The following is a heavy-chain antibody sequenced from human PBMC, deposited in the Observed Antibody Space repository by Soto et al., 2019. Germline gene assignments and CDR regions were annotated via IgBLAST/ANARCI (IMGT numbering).Heavy chain of an antibody. J-gene: IGHJ6*02. D-gene: IGHD3-3*01. CDR1: GFTFSSYA. Sequence: QVQLVESGGGVVQPGRSLRLSCAASGFTFSSYAMHWVRQAPGKGLEWVAVISYDGSNKYYADSVKGRFTISRDNSKNTLYLQMNSLRAEDTAVYYCAREGRVVKYDFWSGYSPDKYYYYYGMDVWGQGTTVTVSS. CDR3: AREGRVVKYDFWSGYSPDKYYYYYGMDV. CDR2: ISYDGSNK. V-gene: IGHV3-30-3*01.